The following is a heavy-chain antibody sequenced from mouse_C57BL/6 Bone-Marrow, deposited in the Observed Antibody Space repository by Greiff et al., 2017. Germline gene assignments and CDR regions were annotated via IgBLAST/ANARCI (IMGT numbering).Heavy chain of an antibody. CDR3: ESRDDYDDYYAMDY. D-gene: IGHD2-4*01. CDR1: GFTFSSYG. J-gene: IGHJ4*01. V-gene: IGHV5-6*01. Sequence: EVHLVESGGDLVKPGGSLKLSCAASGFTFSSYGMSWVRQTPDKRLEWVATISSGGSYTYYPDSVKGRFTISRDNAKNTLYLQMSSLKSEDTAMYYCESRDDYDDYYAMDYWGQGTSVTVSS. CDR2: ISSGGSYT.